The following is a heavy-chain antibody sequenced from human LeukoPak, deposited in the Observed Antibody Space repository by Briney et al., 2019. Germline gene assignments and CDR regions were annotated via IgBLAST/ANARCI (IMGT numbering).Heavy chain of an antibody. CDR1: GFIFSSYD. Sequence: GGSLRLSCAASGFIFSSYDMSWDRQAPGKGLEWVSGISGSGGSTYYADSVKGRFTISRDNSKNTLYLQMNILRAEDTAVYYCAKDGILTGYPYYFDYWGQGTLVTVSS. D-gene: IGHD3-9*01. CDR2: ISGSGGST. V-gene: IGHV3-23*01. J-gene: IGHJ4*02. CDR3: AKDGILTGYPYYFDY.